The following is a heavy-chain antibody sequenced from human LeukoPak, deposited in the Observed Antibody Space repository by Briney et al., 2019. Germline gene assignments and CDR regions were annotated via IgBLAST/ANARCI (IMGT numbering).Heavy chain of an antibody. D-gene: IGHD3-16*01. Sequence: GESLKISCEASGYTFTHQWIGWVRQMPGTGLEWVGIIYPRDSDTIYSPSFQGHVTISADTSINTAYLEWRSLEASDTAMYCCARHSDVVGAIWGQGTQVTVSS. J-gene: IGHJ4*02. CDR3: ARHSDVVGAI. CDR2: IYPRDSDT. V-gene: IGHV5-51*01. CDR1: GYTFTHQW.